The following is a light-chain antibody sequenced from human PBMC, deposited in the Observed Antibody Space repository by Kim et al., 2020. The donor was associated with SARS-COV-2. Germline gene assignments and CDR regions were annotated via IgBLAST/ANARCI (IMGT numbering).Light chain of an antibody. J-gene: IGKJ2*01. Sequence: DIQLTQSPSFLSASVGDRVTITCRASQGISTYLAWYRQKPGKAPELLIFSASTLQSGVPGRFSGSGSGTDFTLTISSLQPEDFASYYCQHLKTFGQGTKLEIK. V-gene: IGKV1-9*01. CDR2: SAS. CDR3: QHLKT. CDR1: QGISTY.